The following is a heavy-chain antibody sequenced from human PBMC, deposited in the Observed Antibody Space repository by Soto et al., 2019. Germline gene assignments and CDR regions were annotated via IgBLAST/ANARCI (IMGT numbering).Heavy chain of an antibody. J-gene: IGHJ5*02. D-gene: IGHD2-15*01. V-gene: IGHV1-69*01. CDR2: IIPMFGTA. Sequence: QVQLVQSGAEVKKPGSSVKVSCKASGGTFSRDAISWVRQAPGQGLEWMGGIIPMFGTAKYVQKFQGRLTITADESTTTAYMELRSLRSDDTAVYYCARGVVFVAASQLGWFDPWGQGTLVTVSS. CDR3: ARGVVFVAASQLGWFDP. CDR1: GGTFSRDA.